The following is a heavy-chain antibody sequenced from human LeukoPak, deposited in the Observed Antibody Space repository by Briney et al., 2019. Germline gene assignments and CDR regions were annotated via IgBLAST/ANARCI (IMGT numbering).Heavy chain of an antibody. D-gene: IGHD2-21*02. CDR1: GYSFSNYD. J-gene: IGHJ3*02. CDR2: MNPNTGNT. CDR3: ARVGTDVTDLDDAFDI. Sequence: ASVKVSCKAYGYSFSNYDINWVRQATGQGLEWMGWMNPNTGNTGYAQKFQGRVTITSHSSISTAYMELSSLTPEDTAVYFCARVGTDVTDLDDAFDIWGQGTMVTVSS. V-gene: IGHV1-8*03.